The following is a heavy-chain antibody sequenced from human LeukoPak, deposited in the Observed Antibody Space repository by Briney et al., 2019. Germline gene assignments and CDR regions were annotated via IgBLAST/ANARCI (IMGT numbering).Heavy chain of an antibody. Sequence: ASVKDSCKASGYTFINYYIHWVRQAPGQGLEWMGLINPSADDTNYAQKFQGTVTMTRDTPASTVYMELSSLRSEDTAVYFCARYSGSYWTFDYWGQGTLVTVSS. V-gene: IGHV1-46*01. CDR2: INPSADDT. D-gene: IGHD1-26*01. J-gene: IGHJ4*02. CDR1: GYTFINYY. CDR3: ARYSGSYWTFDY.